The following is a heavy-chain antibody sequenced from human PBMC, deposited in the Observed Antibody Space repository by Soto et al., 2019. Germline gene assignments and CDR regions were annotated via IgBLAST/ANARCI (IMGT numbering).Heavy chain of an antibody. D-gene: IGHD3-9*01. CDR1: GGSISSYY. J-gene: IGHJ4*02. CDR2: IYYSGST. Sequence: PSETLSLTCTVSGGSISSYYWSWIRQPPGKGLEWIGYIYYSGSTNYNPSLKSRVTISVDTSKNQFSLKLSSVTAADTAVYYCARESYDILTGYDYFDYWGQGTLVTVSS. V-gene: IGHV4-59*01. CDR3: ARESYDILTGYDYFDY.